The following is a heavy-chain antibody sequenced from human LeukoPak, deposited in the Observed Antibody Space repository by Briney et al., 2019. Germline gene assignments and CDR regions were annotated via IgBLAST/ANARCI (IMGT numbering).Heavy chain of an antibody. J-gene: IGHJ3*02. CDR1: GFTFSDYY. CDR2: IKTDGSEK. D-gene: IGHD3-10*02. V-gene: IGHV3-7*03. Sequence: PGGSPRLSCAASGFTFSDYYMNWIRLAPGKGLESLANIKTDGSEKYYVDSVKGRFSISRDNAKNSLYLQMNSLRAEDTAVYYCVSAVRGSSFAICGQGTKVSVSS. CDR3: VSAVRGSSFAI.